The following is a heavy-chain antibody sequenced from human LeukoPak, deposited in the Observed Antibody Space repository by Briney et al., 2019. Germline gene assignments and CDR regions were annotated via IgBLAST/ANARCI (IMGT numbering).Heavy chain of an antibody. D-gene: IGHD2-2*01. CDR3: ARRSSLRALIDY. CDR2: INPNSGGT. Sequence: ASVKVSCKASGYTFTGYYMHRVRQAPGQGLEWMGWINPNSGGTNYAQKFQGRVTMTRDTSISTAYMELSRLRSDDTAVYYCARRSSLRALIDYWGQGTLVTVSS. V-gene: IGHV1-2*02. CDR1: GYTFTGYY. J-gene: IGHJ4*02.